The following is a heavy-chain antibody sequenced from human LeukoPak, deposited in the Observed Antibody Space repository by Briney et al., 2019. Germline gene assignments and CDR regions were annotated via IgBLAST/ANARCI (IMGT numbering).Heavy chain of an antibody. D-gene: IGHD5-12*01. CDR1: GYTFSSYD. J-gene: IGHJ6*03. CDR3: ATCGSKVSPSFYYYYMDV. Sequence: GASVKVSCKASGYTFSSYDISWVRQAPGQGLEWMGWISAYNGNTDYAQKFQGRVTMTEDTSTDTAYMELSSLRSEDTAVYYCATCGSKVSPSFYYYYMDVWGKGTTVTVSS. V-gene: IGHV1-18*01. CDR2: ISAYNGNT.